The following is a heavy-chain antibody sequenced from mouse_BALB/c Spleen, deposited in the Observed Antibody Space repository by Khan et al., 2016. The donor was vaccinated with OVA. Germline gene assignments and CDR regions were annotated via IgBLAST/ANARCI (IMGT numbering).Heavy chain of an antibody. Sequence: EVQLQESGPGLVKPSQSLSLTCTVTGYSITSDYARNWIRQFPGNKLEWMGYISYIGSTSYNPSLKSRISITRDTSKNQFFLQLNSVTTEDTATYYCARLGPGFAYWGQGTLVTVSA. J-gene: IGHJ3*01. CDR2: ISYIGST. V-gene: IGHV3-2*02. CDR3: ARLGPGFAY. CDR1: GYSITSDYA. D-gene: IGHD4-1*01.